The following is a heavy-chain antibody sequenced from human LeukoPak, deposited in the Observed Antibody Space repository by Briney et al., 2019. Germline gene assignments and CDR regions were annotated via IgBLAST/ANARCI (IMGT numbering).Heavy chain of an antibody. V-gene: IGHV1-69*05. D-gene: IGHD6-13*01. Sequence: SVKVSCKASGGTFSSYAISWVRQAPGQGLEWMGRTIPIFGTANYAQKFQGRVTITTDESTSTAYMELSSLRSEDTAVYYCASGQQLAGYYYYMDVWGKGTTVTVSS. J-gene: IGHJ6*03. CDR1: GGTFSSYA. CDR2: TIPIFGTA. CDR3: ASGQQLAGYYYYMDV.